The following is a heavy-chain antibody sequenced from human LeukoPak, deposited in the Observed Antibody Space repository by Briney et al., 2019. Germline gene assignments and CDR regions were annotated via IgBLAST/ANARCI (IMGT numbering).Heavy chain of an antibody. CDR1: GHTFTSYG. J-gene: IGHJ5*02. CDR2: ISAYNGNT. D-gene: IGHD3-3*01. V-gene: IGHV1-18*01. CDR3: ARDLRPYDFWSGYYPYNWFDP. Sequence: GASVKVSCKASGHTFTSYGISWVRQAPGQGLEWMGWISAYNGNTNYAQKLQGRVTMTTDTSTSTAYMELRSLRSDDTAVYYCARDLRPYDFWSGYYPYNWFDPWGQGTLVTVSS.